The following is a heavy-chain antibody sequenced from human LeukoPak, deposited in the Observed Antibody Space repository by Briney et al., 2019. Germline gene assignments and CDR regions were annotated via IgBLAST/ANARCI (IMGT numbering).Heavy chain of an antibody. J-gene: IGHJ4*02. CDR1: GFTFSSYW. Sequence: GGSLRLSCAVSGFTFSSYWMSWVRRAPGKGLEWVASIKEEGSEKHYVDSVKGRFTISRDNAKNSLYLQMNNLRVEDTAVYYCARERGDFWGQGTLVTVSS. CDR3: ARERGDF. CDR2: IKEEGSEK. D-gene: IGHD3-10*01. V-gene: IGHV3-7*03.